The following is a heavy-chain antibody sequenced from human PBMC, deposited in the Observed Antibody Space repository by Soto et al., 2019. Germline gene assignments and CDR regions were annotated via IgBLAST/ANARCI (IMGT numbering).Heavy chain of an antibody. CDR2: INSSGGST. J-gene: IGHJ2*01. D-gene: IGHD3-22*01. Sequence: ASVKVSCKASGYTFTSYYMHWARQAPGQGLEWLGIINSSGGSTSYAQKFQVRVTMTRGTXXSTVYIELSSLRCEDTAVYYCARSLVRRITMIVVEPGPRGFRNWYFDLWGRGTLVTVSS. V-gene: IGHV1-46*01. CDR3: ARSLVRRITMIVVEPGPRGFRNWYFDL. CDR1: GYTFTSYY.